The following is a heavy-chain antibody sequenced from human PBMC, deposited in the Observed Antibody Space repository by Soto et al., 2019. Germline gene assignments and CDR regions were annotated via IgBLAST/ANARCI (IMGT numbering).Heavy chain of an antibody. CDR2: IDPSDSYT. Sequence: GESLKISCKGSGYSFTSYWISWVRQMPGKGLEWMGRIDPSDSYTNYSPSFQGHVTISADKSISTAYLQWSSLKASDTAMYYCARPLSVRGVIINYYGMDFWGQGTTVTVSS. J-gene: IGHJ6*02. V-gene: IGHV5-10-1*01. CDR1: GYSFTSYW. D-gene: IGHD3-10*02. CDR3: ARPLSVRGVIINYYGMDF.